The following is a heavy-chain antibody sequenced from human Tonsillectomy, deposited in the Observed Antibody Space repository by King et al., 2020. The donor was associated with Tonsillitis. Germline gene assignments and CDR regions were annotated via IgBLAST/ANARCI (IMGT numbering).Heavy chain of an antibody. J-gene: IGHJ4*02. D-gene: IGHD3-22*01. CDR3: ASFYYDSSGYYYVADY. CDR2: IIPIFGTA. CDR1: GGTFNSYA. V-gene: IGHV1-69*01. Sequence: VQLVESGAEVKKPGSSVKVSCKASGGTFNSYAISWVRQAPGQGLEWMGGIIPIFGTANYAQKFQGSVTITADESTSTAYMELSSLRSEDTAVYYCASFYYDSSGYYYVADYWGQGTLVTVSS.